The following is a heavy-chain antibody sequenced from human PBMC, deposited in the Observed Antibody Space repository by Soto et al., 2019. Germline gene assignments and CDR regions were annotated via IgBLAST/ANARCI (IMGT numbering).Heavy chain of an antibody. J-gene: IGHJ5*02. CDR3: ARDPTRRYEDWVDP. CDR1: GGTFSSYA. V-gene: IGHV1-69*01. D-gene: IGHD5-12*01. CDR2: IIPIFGTA. Sequence: SVNVSFKASGGTFSSYAISWVRQAPGQGLELMGGIIPIFGTANYAQKFQGRVTITADESTSRAYMELSSLRSEDTAVCCCARDPTRRYEDWVDPSRQGTLVTVS.